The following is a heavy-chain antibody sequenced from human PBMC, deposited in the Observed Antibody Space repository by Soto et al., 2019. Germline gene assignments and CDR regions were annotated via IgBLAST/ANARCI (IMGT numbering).Heavy chain of an antibody. J-gene: IGHJ5*02. CDR2: IYYSGST. Sequence: PSETLSLTCTVSGGSISSYYWSWIRQPPGKGLEWIGYIYYSGSTYYNPSLKSRVTVSVDTSKNQFSLKLSSVTAADTAVYYCARHPSAFCFDPGGKGTLVPVS. CDR3: ARHPSAFCFDP. V-gene: IGHV4-59*08. CDR1: GGSISSYY. D-gene: IGHD3-3*01.